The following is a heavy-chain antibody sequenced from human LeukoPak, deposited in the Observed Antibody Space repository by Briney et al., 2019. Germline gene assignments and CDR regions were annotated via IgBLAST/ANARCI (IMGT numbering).Heavy chain of an antibody. CDR3: ARDSHSDWFDP. CDR2: ISSSSSYI. Sequence: GGSLRLSCAASGFTFSSYSMNWVRQAPGKGLEWVSSISSSSSYIYYADSVKGRFTISRDNAKNSLYLQMNSLRAEVTAVYYCARDSHSDWFDPWGQGTLVTVSS. V-gene: IGHV3-21*01. J-gene: IGHJ5*02. CDR1: GFTFSSYS.